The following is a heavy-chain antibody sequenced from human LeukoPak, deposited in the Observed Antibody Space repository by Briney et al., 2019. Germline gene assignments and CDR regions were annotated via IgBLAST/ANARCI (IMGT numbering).Heavy chain of an antibody. D-gene: IGHD3-9*01. V-gene: IGHV4-59*08. CDR3: ASRGYFDWSFDF. CDR1: GDSISSYY. CDR2: ISYGGNT. Sequence: SETLSLTCTVSGDSISSYYCSWIRQPPGKGLEWIGYISYGGNTNYNPSLKSRVTISVDTSQKQFSLKPSSVTAADTAVYYCASRGYFDWSFDFWGQGTLVTVSS. J-gene: IGHJ4*02.